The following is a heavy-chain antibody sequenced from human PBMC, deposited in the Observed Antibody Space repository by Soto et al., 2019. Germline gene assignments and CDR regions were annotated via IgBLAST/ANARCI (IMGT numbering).Heavy chain of an antibody. D-gene: IGHD3-10*02. CDR3: ARGGIRYVYYVLSYYYYLLAV. CDR1: GGSISSYY. Sequence: SETLSLTCTVSGGSISSYYWSWIRQPPGKGLEWIGYIYYSGSTNYNPSLKSRVTISVDTSKNQFSLKLSSVTAADTAVYYCARGGIRYVYYVLSYYYYLLAVWGQGSSVPGSS. CDR2: IYYSGST. V-gene: IGHV4-59*01. J-gene: IGHJ6*02.